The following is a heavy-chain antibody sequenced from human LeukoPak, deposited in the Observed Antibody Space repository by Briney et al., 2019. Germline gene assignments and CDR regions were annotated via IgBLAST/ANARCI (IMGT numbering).Heavy chain of an antibody. V-gene: IGHV3-66*01. D-gene: IGHD4-11*01. J-gene: IGHJ4*02. CDR2: IYSGGST. CDR1: GFTVSSNY. CDR3: ARGGGHDYSNYYFDY. Sequence: GSLRLSCAASGFTVSSNYMSWVRQAPGKGLEWVSVIYSGGSTYYADSVKGRFTISRDNSKNTLYLQMNSLRAEDTAVYYCARGGGHDYSNYYFDYWGQGTLVTVSS.